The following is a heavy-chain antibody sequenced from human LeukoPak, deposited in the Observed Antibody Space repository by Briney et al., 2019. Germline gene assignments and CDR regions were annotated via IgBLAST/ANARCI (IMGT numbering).Heavy chain of an antibody. CDR2: IYYSGST. J-gene: IGHJ3*02. CDR3: ARDEGALWFGELFNAFDI. D-gene: IGHD3-10*01. CDR1: GGSISSSSCY. Sequence: SETLSLTCSVSGGSISSSSCYWGWIRQAPEKALEYIGSIYYSGSTYYNPSLKSRITISVDTSKNQFSLRLSSVTAADTAVYYCARDEGALWFGELFNAFDIWGQGTMVTVSS. V-gene: IGHV4-39*02.